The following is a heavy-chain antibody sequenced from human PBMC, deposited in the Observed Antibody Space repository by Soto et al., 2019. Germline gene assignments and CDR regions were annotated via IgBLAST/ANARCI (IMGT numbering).Heavy chain of an antibody. J-gene: IGHJ6*02. V-gene: IGHV1-2*04. D-gene: IGHD6-13*01. Sequence: QVQLVQSGAEVKKPGASVKVSCKASGYTFTGYYMHWVRQAPGQGLEWMGWINPNSGGTNYAQKFQGWVTMTRDTSSSTAYMELSRLRSDDTAVYYCARGLPGGYSSSWYKGYYYYGMDVWGQGTTVTVSS. CDR2: INPNSGGT. CDR1: GYTFTGYY. CDR3: ARGLPGGYSSSWYKGYYYYGMDV.